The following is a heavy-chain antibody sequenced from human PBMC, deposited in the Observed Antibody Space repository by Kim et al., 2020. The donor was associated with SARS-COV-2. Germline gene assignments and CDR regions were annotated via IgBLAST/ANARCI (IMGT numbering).Heavy chain of an antibody. CDR1: GFTFRNYG. CDR2: IWYDGSKQ. D-gene: IGHD6-6*01. J-gene: IGHJ4*01. Sequence: GGSLRLSCAASGFTFRNYGMHWLRQAPGEGLEFVAVIWYDGSKQYYVDSVKGRFTISRDNSGNTLFLQMNSLRAEDTAVYYCARDIRVTDARPGSFDYWGPGTLVTVSS. CDR3: ARDIRVTDARPGSFDY. V-gene: IGHV3-33*01.